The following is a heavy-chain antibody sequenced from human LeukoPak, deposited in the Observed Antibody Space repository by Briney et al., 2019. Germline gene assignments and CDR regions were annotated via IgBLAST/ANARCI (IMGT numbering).Heavy chain of an antibody. D-gene: IGHD5-12*01. J-gene: IGHJ4*02. V-gene: IGHV4-59*01. CDR2: IYYSGTT. CDR3: ARAGGDSGYASN. CDR1: GGSISSYY. Sequence: SETLSLTCTVSGGSISSYYWTWLRQPPGKGLEWIGYIYYSGTTYYNPSLKSRVTISLDTSKNKFSLNLTSVNVADTAVYYCARAGGDSGYASNWGQGTLVTVSS.